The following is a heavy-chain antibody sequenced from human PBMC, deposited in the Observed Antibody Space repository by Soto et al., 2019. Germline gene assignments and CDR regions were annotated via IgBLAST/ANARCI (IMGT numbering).Heavy chain of an antibody. V-gene: IGHV4-31*02. D-gene: IGHD5-12*01. CDR1: GGC. CDR2: IYSSGST. CDR3: ARVDVYSGYPHRKSEVAY. J-gene: IGHJ4*01. Sequence: GGCWSINRQRPGKCLDWIGYIYSSGSTYYNPSLKSRITISVDTSKNQFSLKLSSVTAADTAVYYCARVDVYSGYPHRKSEVAYRG.